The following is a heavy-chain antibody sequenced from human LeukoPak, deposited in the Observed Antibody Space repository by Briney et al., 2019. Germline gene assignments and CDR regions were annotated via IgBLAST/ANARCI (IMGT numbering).Heavy chain of an antibody. J-gene: IGHJ4*02. CDR1: GYTFISHY. Sequence: ASVKVSCKASGYTFISHYIHWVRQVPGQGLEWMGLINPRDGNPTYAQRFQGRVTVTRDTSTSTVYMELSSLRSEDTVLYYCARAIGTSTGTADNWGQGTLVTVSS. CDR2: INPRDGNP. V-gene: IGHV1-46*01. CDR3: ARAIGTSTGTADN. D-gene: IGHD1-7*01.